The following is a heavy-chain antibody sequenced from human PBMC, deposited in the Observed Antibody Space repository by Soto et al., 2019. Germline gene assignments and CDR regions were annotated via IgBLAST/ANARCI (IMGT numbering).Heavy chain of an antibody. Sequence: EVQLLESGGGLVQPGGSLRLSCAASGFTFNSFSMSWVRQAPGKGLEWVAAISGGGDTTYYADSVKGRXXXXXDNXXXXXXXXXXXXTAEDTAVYYCAKRTXFGVSRLFDYWGQGIXXTXS. CDR3: AKRTXFGVSRLFDY. V-gene: IGHV3-23*01. CDR2: ISGGGDTT. CDR1: GFTFNSFS. D-gene: IGHD3-3*01. J-gene: IGHJ4*02.